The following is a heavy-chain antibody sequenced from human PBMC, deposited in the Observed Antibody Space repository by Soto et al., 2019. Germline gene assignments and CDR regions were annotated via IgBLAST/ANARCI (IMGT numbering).Heavy chain of an antibody. V-gene: IGHV5-10-1*01. Sequence: GESLKISCKGSGYSFTSCWICWVRQMPGKSLEWMGRIDPSDSYTNYSPSFQGHVTISADKSISTAYLQWSSLKASDTAMYYCARHQVGNYYYGMDVWGQGTTVTVSS. CDR1: GYSFTSCW. CDR3: ARHQVGNYYYGMDV. J-gene: IGHJ6*02. D-gene: IGHD1-1*01. CDR2: IDPSDSYT.